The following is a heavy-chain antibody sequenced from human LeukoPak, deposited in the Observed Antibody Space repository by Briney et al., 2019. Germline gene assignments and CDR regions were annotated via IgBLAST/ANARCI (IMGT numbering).Heavy chain of an antibody. Sequence: PGGSLRLSCAASGFTFSSSAMSWVRQAPGKGLEWVSTISGSGGSTYYADSVKGRFTISRDNSKNMLYLEMNSLRVEDTAIYYCAKDRSSTTSCSNYWGRGTLVTVSS. V-gene: IGHV3-23*01. J-gene: IGHJ4*02. CDR2: ISGSGGST. CDR3: AKDRSSTTSCSNY. D-gene: IGHD2-2*01. CDR1: GFTFSSSA.